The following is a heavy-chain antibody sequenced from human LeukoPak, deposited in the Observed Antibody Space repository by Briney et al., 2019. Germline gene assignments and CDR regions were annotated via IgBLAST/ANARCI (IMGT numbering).Heavy chain of an antibody. Sequence: PSETLSLTCTVSGDSISSDYWSWIRQPPGKGLEWIGYIYRFGNTDYNPSLMRRVTISLVTSKKQLSLNLTSVTAADTAMYYCAREEVFCSGGHCLRSYWGQGSLVTVSS. CDR3: AREEVFCSGGHCLRSY. CDR2: IYRFGNT. CDR1: GDSISSDY. D-gene: IGHD2-15*01. J-gene: IGHJ4*02. V-gene: IGHV4-4*08.